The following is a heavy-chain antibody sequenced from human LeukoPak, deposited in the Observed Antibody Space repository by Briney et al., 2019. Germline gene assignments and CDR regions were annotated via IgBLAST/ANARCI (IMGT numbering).Heavy chain of an antibody. Sequence: SETLSLTCTVSGGSMSSYYWSWIRQPPGKGLEWIGYTYYSGSTKYNPSLKSRVTISVDTSKNQFSLKLSSVTAADTAVYYCARGARAGYNLEPFDYWGQGTLVTVSS. CDR1: GGSMSSYY. D-gene: IGHD5-24*01. V-gene: IGHV4-59*08. CDR2: TYYSGST. J-gene: IGHJ4*02. CDR3: ARGARAGYNLEPFDY.